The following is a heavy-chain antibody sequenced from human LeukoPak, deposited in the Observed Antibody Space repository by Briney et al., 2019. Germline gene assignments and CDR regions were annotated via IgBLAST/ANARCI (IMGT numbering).Heavy chain of an antibody. CDR3: ARDPGIAAAGTVGYFDS. J-gene: IGHJ4*02. Sequence: GGSLRLSCTPSGLSFGDYGMSWVRQTPGKGLEWVANIKQEGSARYYVDSVTGRFTISRDNAMNSLYLQMNSLRVEDTAVYYCARDPGIAAAGTVGYFDSWGQGILVTVSS. V-gene: IGHV3-7*01. CDR1: GLSFGDYG. CDR2: IKQEGSAR. D-gene: IGHD6-13*01.